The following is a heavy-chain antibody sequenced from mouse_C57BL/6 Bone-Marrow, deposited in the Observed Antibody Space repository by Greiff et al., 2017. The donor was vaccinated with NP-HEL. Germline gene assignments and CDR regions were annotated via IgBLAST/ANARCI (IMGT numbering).Heavy chain of an antibody. CDR3: AREGTGY. CDR1: GYTFTDYY. CDR2: INPNNGGT. J-gene: IGHJ2*01. V-gene: IGHV1-26*01. D-gene: IGHD3-3*01. Sequence: VQLQQSGPELVKPGASVKISCKASGYTFTDYYMNWVKQSHGKSLEWIGDINPNNGGTSYNQKFKGKATLTVDKSSSTAYMELRSLTSEDSAVYYCAREGTGYWGQGTTLTVSS.